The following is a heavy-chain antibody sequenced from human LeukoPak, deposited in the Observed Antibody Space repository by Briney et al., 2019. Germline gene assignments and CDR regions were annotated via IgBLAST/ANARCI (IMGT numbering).Heavy chain of an antibody. D-gene: IGHD2-2*01. J-gene: IGHJ4*02. Sequence: SVKVSCKASGGTVSSYAIGWVPQAPGHGLEWMGRIIPILGIPNYAQKCQGRVTITADKSPSTAYMELSSLRSEDTAVYYCARNVVSLSAAARHYWGQGTLVTVSS. CDR1: GGTVSSYA. CDR3: ARNVVSLSAAARHY. CDR2: IIPILGIP. V-gene: IGHV1-69*04.